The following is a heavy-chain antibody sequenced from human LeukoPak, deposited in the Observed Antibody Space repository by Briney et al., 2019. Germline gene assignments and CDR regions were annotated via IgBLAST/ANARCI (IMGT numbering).Heavy chain of an antibody. CDR3: ARSGLSRFGF. CDR1: GFTFSNYA. Sequence: GGSLRLSCAASGFTFSNYAMSWVRQAPGKGLEWVSAFSGSGGSTYYANSAKGRFTISRDNSENTLYLQMNSLRAEDTAVYYCARSGLSRFGFWGQGTLVTVSS. V-gene: IGHV3-23*01. CDR2: FSGSGGST. J-gene: IGHJ4*02. D-gene: IGHD2/OR15-2a*01.